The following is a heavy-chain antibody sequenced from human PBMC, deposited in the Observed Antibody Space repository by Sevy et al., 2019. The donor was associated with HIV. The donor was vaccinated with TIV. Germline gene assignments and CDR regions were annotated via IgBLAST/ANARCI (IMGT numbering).Heavy chain of an antibody. D-gene: IGHD6-6*01. CDR2: FSWNDDK. CDR1: GFSLSTTGVG. Sequence: SGPTLVKPTETLTLTCTFSGFSLSTTGVGVGWIRQPPGKALEWLAFFSWNDDKRYSPSLKSRLTITKDTSKNQVVLTMTNMDAVDVDTYYCAHTDGIALRPTYWGQGTLVTVSS. J-gene: IGHJ4*02. V-gene: IGHV2-5*01. CDR3: AHTDGIALRPTY.